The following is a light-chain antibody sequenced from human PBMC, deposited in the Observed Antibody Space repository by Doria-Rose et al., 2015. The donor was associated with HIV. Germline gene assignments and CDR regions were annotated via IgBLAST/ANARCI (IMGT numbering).Light chain of an antibody. CDR3: QQYDNLPPGIT. CDR1: QDISNY. CDR2: DAS. Sequence: DIQLTQSPSSLSASVGDRVTITRQASQDISNYLNWYQQKPGKAPKLLIYDASNLETGVPSRFSGSGSGTDFTFTISSLQPEDIATYYCQQYDNLPPGITFGQGTRLEIK. V-gene: IGKV1-33*01. J-gene: IGKJ5*01.